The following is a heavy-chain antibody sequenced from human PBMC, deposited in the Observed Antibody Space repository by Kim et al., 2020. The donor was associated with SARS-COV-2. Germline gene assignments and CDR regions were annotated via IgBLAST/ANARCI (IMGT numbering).Heavy chain of an antibody. CDR3: AKGVIHSGFDY. CDR1: GFTFSTSS. V-gene: IGHV3-23*01. D-gene: IGHD1-26*01. CDR2: ISWDGTST. J-gene: IGHJ4*02. Sequence: GGSLRLSCVASGFTFSTSSMSWVRQAPGKGLEWVSRISWDGTSTYYADSVKGRVTMSSDNAKNMLYLHMNSLRVEDTAVYYCAKGVIHSGFDYWGQGTPVSASS.